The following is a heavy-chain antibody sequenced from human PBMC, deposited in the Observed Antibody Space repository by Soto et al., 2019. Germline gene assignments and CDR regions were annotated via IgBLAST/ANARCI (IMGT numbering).Heavy chain of an antibody. CDR2: IYYRGRA. V-gene: IGHV4-39*01. CDR1: GGSIGSSNFY. J-gene: IGHJ6*02. D-gene: IGHD3-3*01. Sequence: ETLSLTCTVSGGSIGSSNFYWGWVRLPPGKGLEWIGNIYYRGRAYYNPSLQSRVTISVDTSKKQFSLRLSSVTAADAAVYYCASGTIDFWSASRNYDYAMDVWGQGTMVTVYS. CDR3: ASGTIDFWSASRNYDYAMDV.